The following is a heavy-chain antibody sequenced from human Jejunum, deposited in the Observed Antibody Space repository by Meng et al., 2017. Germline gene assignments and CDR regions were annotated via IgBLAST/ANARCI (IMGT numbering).Heavy chain of an antibody. D-gene: IGHD2-15*01. J-gene: IGHJ4*02. CDR1: GGPFSSYF. V-gene: IGHV4-34*01. Sequence: SETLSLTCAVYGGPFSSYFWTWIRQPPGKGLEWIGEINHSGSTYYNPSLKSRVTISEDTSKNQFSLKPTSVTAADTAVYYCAMRIPQYCPGGNCYSGLGYWGQGTLVTVSS. CDR2: INHSGST. CDR3: AMRIPQYCPGGNCYSGLGY.